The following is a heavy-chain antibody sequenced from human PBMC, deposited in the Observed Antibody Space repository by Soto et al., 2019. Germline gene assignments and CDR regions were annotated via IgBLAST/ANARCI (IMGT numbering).Heavy chain of an antibody. Sequence: EVQLVESGGGLIQPGGSLRVSCAASGFIVRNNYISWVRQAPGKGLEWVSGIYSDGSTFFAESVKGRFTISRDNSKNTVHLQRNSLRVEDTAVYYGARDQSAFGGGDWFDPWGQGALVTVSS. CDR2: IYSDGST. J-gene: IGHJ5*02. CDR1: GFIVRNNY. D-gene: IGHD3-10*01. V-gene: IGHV3-53*01. CDR3: ARDQSAFGGGDWFDP.